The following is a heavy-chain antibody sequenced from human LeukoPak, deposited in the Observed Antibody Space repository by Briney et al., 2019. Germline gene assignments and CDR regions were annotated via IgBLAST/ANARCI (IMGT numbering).Heavy chain of an antibody. CDR3: AKTMYGSGSYYSNYYYYGMDV. J-gene: IGHJ6*02. CDR2: IIPILGIA. Sequence: ASVKVSCKASGGTFSSYAISWVRQAPGQGLEWMGRIIPILGIANYAQKFQGRVTITADKSTSTAYMELSSLRSEDTAVYYCAKTMYGSGSYYSNYYYYGMDVWGQGTTVTVSS. D-gene: IGHD3-10*01. CDR1: GGTFSSYA. V-gene: IGHV1-69*04.